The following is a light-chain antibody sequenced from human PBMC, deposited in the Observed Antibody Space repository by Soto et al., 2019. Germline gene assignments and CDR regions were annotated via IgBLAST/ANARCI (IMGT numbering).Light chain of an antibody. CDR3: SSYTSRSTVV. Sequence: QSALTQPASVSGSPGQSITISCTGTSSDVGGYNYVSWYQQHPGKAPKLMIYDVSNRPSGVSNRVSGSKSGNTASLTISGLQAEDEADYYCSSYTSRSTVVFGGGSQLTVL. J-gene: IGLJ2*01. CDR2: DVS. CDR1: SSDVGGYNY. V-gene: IGLV2-14*01.